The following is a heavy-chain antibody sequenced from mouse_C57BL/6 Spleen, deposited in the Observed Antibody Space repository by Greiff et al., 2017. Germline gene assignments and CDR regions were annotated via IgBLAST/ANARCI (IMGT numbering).Heavy chain of an antibody. Sequence: DVMLVESGGGLVQPGGSLSLSCAASGFNFNDDYMSWVRQPPGKALEWLGCIRNKANGYTTEYSASVKGRLTISRDNSQSILYLQMNALRAEDSATYYCARSDGTWSAYWGQGTLVTVSA. CDR2: IRNKANGYTT. J-gene: IGHJ3*01. CDR1: GFNFNDDY. V-gene: IGHV7-3*01. CDR3: ARSDGTWSAY.